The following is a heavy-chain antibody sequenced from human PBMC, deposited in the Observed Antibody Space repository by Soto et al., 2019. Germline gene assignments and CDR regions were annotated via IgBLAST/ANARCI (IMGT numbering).Heavy chain of an antibody. CDR2: ISGTGGT. Sequence: EVQLWESGGGLVQPGGSLRLSCAVSGFTFSSHVMSWVRQGPGKGLEWVSAISGTGGTYYADSVKGRFTISRDNSKNALYLQMNNLRDEDTAVYYCAKDRRGAYCSGGICYSPDYWGQGTLVIVSS. D-gene: IGHD2-15*01. CDR3: AKDRRGAYCSGGICYSPDY. CDR1: GFTFSSHV. V-gene: IGHV3-23*01. J-gene: IGHJ4*02.